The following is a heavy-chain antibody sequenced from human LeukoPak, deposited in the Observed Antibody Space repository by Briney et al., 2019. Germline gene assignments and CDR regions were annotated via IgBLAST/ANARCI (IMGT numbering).Heavy chain of an antibody. J-gene: IGHJ4*02. Sequence: SETLSLACTVSGYSISSGYYWGWIRQPPGKGLEWIGSIYHSGSTYYNPSLKSRVTISVDTSKNQFSLKLSSVTAADTAVYYCARDRPKAETDHWGQGTLVTVSS. D-gene: IGHD6-25*01. CDR3: ARDRPKAETDH. V-gene: IGHV4-38-2*02. CDR1: GYSISSGYY. CDR2: IYHSGST.